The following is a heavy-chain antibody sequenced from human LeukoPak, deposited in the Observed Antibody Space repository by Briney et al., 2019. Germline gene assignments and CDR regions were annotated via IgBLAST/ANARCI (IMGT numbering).Heavy chain of an antibody. CDR2: ISGSGGST. D-gene: IGHD3-22*01. Sequence: GGSLRLSCAASGFTFSSYAMSWVRQAPGKGLEWVSAISGSGGSTYYADSVKGRFTISRDNSKNTLYLQMNSLRAEDTAVYYCAKDQLYDSSGYYYFDYWGQGTLVTVSS. J-gene: IGHJ4*02. V-gene: IGHV3-23*01. CDR1: GFTFSSYA. CDR3: AKDQLYDSSGYYYFDY.